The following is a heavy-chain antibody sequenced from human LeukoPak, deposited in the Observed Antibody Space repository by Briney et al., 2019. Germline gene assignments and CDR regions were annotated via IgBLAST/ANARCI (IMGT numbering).Heavy chain of an antibody. D-gene: IGHD5/OR15-5a*01. CDR3: ARDVYHFDQ. V-gene: IGHV3-7*04. J-gene: IGHJ4*02. CDR1: GFTFSAYA. Sequence: GGSLRLSCEASGFTFSAYAMTWVRQAPGKGLEWVANIKKDGSEKYYVDSVKGRFTISRDNAKNSLCLQMNSLRAEDTAVYYCARDVYHFDQWGQGTPVTVSS. CDR2: IKKDGSEK.